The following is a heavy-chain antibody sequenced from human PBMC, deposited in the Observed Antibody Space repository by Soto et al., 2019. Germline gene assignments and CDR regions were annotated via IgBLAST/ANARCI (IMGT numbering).Heavy chain of an antibody. CDR1: GVSITSYY. CDR3: AIDIPIVPAANAGDAFDV. CDR2: IYYSGNYYSGST. V-gene: IGHV4-59*01. D-gene: IGHD2-2*01. Sequence: QVQLQESGPGLVRPSETLSLTCTVSGVSITSYYWSWIRQPPGKALEWIGYIYYSGNYYSGSTNYNPSIKSRVTISVDSSKNQCSLKLSSVTAADTAIYYCAIDIPIVPAANAGDAFDVWGQGTMVTVSS. J-gene: IGHJ3*01.